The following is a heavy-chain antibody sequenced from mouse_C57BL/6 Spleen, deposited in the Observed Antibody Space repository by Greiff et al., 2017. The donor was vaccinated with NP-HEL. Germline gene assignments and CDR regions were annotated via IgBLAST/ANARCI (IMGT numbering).Heavy chain of an antibody. Sequence: EVQGVESGEGLVKPGGSLKLSCAASGFTFSSYAMSWVRQTPEKRLEWVAYISSGGDYIYYADPVKGRFTISRDNARNTLYLQMSSLKSEDTAMYYCTRAPYDYDGGAWFAYWGQGTLVTVSA. D-gene: IGHD2-4*01. V-gene: IGHV5-9-1*02. J-gene: IGHJ3*01. CDR1: GFTFSSYA. CDR3: TRAPYDYDGGAWFAY. CDR2: ISSGGDYI.